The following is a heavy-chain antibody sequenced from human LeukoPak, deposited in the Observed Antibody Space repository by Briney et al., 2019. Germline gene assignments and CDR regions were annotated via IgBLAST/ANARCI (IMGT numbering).Heavy chain of an antibody. CDR1: GFTFSSYA. V-gene: IGHV3-23*01. Sequence: GGSLRLSCAASGFTFSSYAMSWVRQAPGKGLEWVSAISGSGGSTYYADSVKGRFTISRDNSKNTLYLQMNSLRAEDTAVYYCAKAIFDYDYVWGSYRPPAFEYWGQGTLVTVSS. CDR2: ISGSGGST. D-gene: IGHD3-16*02. CDR3: AKAIFDYDYVWGSYRPPAFEY. J-gene: IGHJ4*02.